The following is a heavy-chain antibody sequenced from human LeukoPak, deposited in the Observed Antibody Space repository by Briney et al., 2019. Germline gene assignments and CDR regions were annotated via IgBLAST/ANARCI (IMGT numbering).Heavy chain of an antibody. Sequence: ASVTVSCTASGYTFSGYYMHWLRQAPGQGLEWMGWINPNGGVTNYAQKFQGRVTMTRDTSISTAYMELSRLRSDDTAVYYCARDGGDGYNFYYWGQGTLVTVSS. D-gene: IGHD5-24*01. V-gene: IGHV1-2*02. CDR3: ARDGGDGYNFYY. J-gene: IGHJ4*02. CDR1: GYTFSGYY. CDR2: INPNGGVT.